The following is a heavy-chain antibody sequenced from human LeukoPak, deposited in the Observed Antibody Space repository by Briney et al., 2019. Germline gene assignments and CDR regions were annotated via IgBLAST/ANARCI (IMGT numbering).Heavy chain of an antibody. Sequence: GGSLRLSXAASGFTFDDYAMHLVGQAPGKGLEWVSGISWNSGSIGYADSVKGRFTISRDNAKNSLYLQMNSLRAEDMALYYCTKDMGSGWTEYGYWGQGTLVTVSS. CDR3: TKDMGSGWTEYGY. V-gene: IGHV3-9*03. D-gene: IGHD6-19*01. CDR2: ISWNSGSI. J-gene: IGHJ4*02. CDR1: GFTFDDYA.